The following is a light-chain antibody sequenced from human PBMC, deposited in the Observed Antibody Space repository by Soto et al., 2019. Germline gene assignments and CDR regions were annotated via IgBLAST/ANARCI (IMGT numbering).Light chain of an antibody. CDR1: PGIRSD. J-gene: IGKJ1*01. Sequence: IQLPQPPSSLSASVGDRVAITCRASPGIRSDLSWYLQKPGKVPKVLIYAATSLHSGVPSRFSGSGSGTDFTLTISSLQPEDFATYYCLQDYNYPRTFGQGSMVDVK. V-gene: IGKV1-6*01. CDR2: AAT. CDR3: LQDYNYPRT.